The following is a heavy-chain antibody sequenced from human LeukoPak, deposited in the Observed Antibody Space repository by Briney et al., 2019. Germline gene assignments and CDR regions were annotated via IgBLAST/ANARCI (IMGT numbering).Heavy chain of an antibody. J-gene: IGHJ3*02. Sequence: SETLSLTCTVSGGSISDYYWSWIRQPPGKGLEWIGYIYYSGTTNYNPSLKSRVTISVDTSKNQFSLKLSSVTAADTAVYYCASHYYDSSGYYQSHAFDIWGQGTMVTVSS. CDR2: IYYSGTT. CDR1: GGSISDYY. D-gene: IGHD3-22*01. CDR3: ASHYYDSSGYYQSHAFDI. V-gene: IGHV4-59*08.